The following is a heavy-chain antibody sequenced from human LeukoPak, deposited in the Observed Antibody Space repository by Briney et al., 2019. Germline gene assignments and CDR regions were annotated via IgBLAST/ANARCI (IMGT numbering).Heavy chain of an antibody. CDR1: GFTFSSYW. J-gene: IGHJ5*02. Sequence: SGGSLRLSCAASGFTFSSYWMHWVRQAPGKGLVWVSRINSDGSSTSYAYSVKGRFTLSRDNAKNTLYLQMNSLRAEDTAVYYCARAKMATINWFDPWGQGTLVTVSS. CDR2: INSDGSST. D-gene: IGHD5-24*01. CDR3: ARAKMATINWFDP. V-gene: IGHV3-74*01.